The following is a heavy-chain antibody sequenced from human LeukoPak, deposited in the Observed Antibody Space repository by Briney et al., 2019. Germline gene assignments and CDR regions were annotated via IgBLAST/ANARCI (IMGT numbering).Heavy chain of an antibody. J-gene: IGHJ3*02. CDR3: AREGQWLEPDAFDI. Sequence: GASVKVSCKASGYTFTSYYMHWVRQAPGQGLEWMGIINPSGGSTIYAQKFQGRVTMTRDMSTTTVYMELSSLRSEDTAVYYCAREGQWLEPDAFDIWGQGTIITVSS. CDR2: INPSGGST. V-gene: IGHV1-46*01. CDR1: GYTFTSYY. D-gene: IGHD6-19*01.